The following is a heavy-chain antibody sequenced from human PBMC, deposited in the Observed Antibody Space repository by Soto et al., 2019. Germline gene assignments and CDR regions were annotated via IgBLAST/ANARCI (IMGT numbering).Heavy chain of an antibody. CDR1: GFTFSSYA. J-gene: IGHJ5*02. D-gene: IGHD2-15*01. Sequence: GGSLRLSCAASGFTFSSYAMSWVRQAPGKGLEWVSAISGSGGSTYYADSVKGRFTISRDNSKNTLYLQMNSLRAEDTAVYYCAKDPTGYCSGGSCPPTDWFDPWGQGTLVTVSS. CDR3: AKDPTGYCSGGSCPPTDWFDP. CDR2: ISGSGGST. V-gene: IGHV3-23*01.